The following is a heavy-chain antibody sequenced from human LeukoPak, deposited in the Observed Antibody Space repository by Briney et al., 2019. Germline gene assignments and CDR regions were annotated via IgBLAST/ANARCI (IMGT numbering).Heavy chain of an antibody. CDR2: IKSRGHNYLT. Sequence: TGGSLRLSCGGSGFIFSDHYMDWVRQAPGKGLEWVARIKSRGHNYLTEFAASVKGRFIISRDDSADSLSLQMDSLRPEDTAVYYCAKDKDKDGDYVGDYWGQGTLVTVSS. D-gene: IGHD4-17*01. J-gene: IGHJ4*02. V-gene: IGHV3-72*01. CDR3: AKDKDKDGDYVGDY. CDR1: GFIFSDHY.